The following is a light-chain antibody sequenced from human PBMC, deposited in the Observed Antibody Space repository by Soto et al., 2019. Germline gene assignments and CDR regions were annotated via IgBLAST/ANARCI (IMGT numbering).Light chain of an antibody. CDR3: GSWDSSLSAYV. Sequence: QSAMSQPPSVSAAPGQRVTISCSGSSSNIGGNSVSWYQQLPGTAPKLLIYDDDQRPSGIPDRFSGSKSGTSATLGITGFQTGDEADYYCGSWDSSLSAYVFGTGTQLTVL. J-gene: IGLJ1*01. V-gene: IGLV1-51*01. CDR2: DDD. CDR1: SSNIGGNS.